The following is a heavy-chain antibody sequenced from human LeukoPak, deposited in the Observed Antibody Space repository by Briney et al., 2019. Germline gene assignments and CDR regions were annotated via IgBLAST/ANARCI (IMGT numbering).Heavy chain of an antibody. Sequence: PGGSLRLSCAASGFTFSSYSMNWVRQAPGKGLEWVSSISSSSYIYYADSVKGRFTISRDNAKNSLYLQMNSLRAEDTTVYYCAKPVGATEHYYYYGMDVWGQGTTVTVSS. CDR3: AKPVGATEHYYYYGMDV. J-gene: IGHJ6*02. V-gene: IGHV3-21*04. CDR2: ISSSSYI. CDR1: GFTFSSYS. D-gene: IGHD1-26*01.